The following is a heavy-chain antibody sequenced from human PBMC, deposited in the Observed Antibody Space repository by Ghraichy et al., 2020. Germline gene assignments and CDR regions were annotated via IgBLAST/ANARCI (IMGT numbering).Heavy chain of an antibody. D-gene: IGHD3-3*01. J-gene: IGHJ4*02. CDR1: GGSVSSGSYY. Sequence: SETLSLTCTVSGGSVSSGSYYWSWIRQPPGKGLDWIGYIYYSGSTNYNPSLKSRVTISVDTSKNQFSLKLSSVTAADTAVYYCARGLRFLEWLLDDYCGTGTLVTVSS. CDR3: ARGLRFLEWLLDDY. V-gene: IGHV4-61*01. CDR2: IYYSGST.